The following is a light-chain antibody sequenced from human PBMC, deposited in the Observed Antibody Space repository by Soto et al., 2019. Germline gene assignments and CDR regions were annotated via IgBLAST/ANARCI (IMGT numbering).Light chain of an antibody. V-gene: IGKV3-15*01. Sequence: EIVMTQSPATLSVSPGERATLSCRASQSISSNLAWYQQKPGQAPRLLIYGASSRAADIPARFSGSGSGTDFTLTISSLQSEDFALYYCQHYNNWPRTFGQGTKVEIK. CDR3: QHYNNWPRT. J-gene: IGKJ1*01. CDR2: GAS. CDR1: QSISSN.